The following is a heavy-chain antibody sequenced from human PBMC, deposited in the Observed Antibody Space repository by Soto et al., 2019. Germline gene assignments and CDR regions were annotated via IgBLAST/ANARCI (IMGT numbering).Heavy chain of an antibody. Sequence: GGSLRLSCAAFGFTFSSYGMHWVRRAPGKGLEWVAVISYDGSNKYYADSVKGRFTISRDNSKNTLYLQMNSLRAEDTAVYYCAKDLEGMTTIYYMDVWGKGTTVTVSS. J-gene: IGHJ6*03. CDR3: AKDLEGMTTIYYMDV. CDR2: ISYDGSNK. V-gene: IGHV3-30*18. CDR1: GFTFSSYG. D-gene: IGHD4-4*01.